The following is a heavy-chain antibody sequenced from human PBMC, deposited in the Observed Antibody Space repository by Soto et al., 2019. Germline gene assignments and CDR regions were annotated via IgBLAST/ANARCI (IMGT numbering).Heavy chain of an antibody. V-gene: IGHV3-74*01. CDR2: INSDGSST. CDR3: ARDHVVSRNWFDP. D-gene: IGHD2-21*01. Sequence: EVQLVESGGGLVQPGGSLRLSCAASGFTFSSYWMHWVRPAPGKGLVWVSRINSDGSSTSYADSVKGRFTISRDNAKNTLYLQMNSLRAEDTAVYYCARDHVVSRNWFDPWGQGTLVTVSS. J-gene: IGHJ5*02. CDR1: GFTFSSYW.